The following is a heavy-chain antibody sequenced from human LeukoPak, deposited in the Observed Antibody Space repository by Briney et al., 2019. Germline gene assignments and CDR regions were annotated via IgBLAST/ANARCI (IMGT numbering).Heavy chain of an antibody. CDR2: MNPNSGNT. J-gene: IGHJ5*02. CDR3: ARGIAAAEVWFDP. D-gene: IGHD6-13*01. Sequence: GASVKVSCKASGYTFTSYDINWVRQATGQGLEWKGWMNPNSGNTGYAQKFQGRVTMTRNTSISTAYMELSSLRSEDTAVDYCARGIAAAEVWFDPWRQGTLVTVSS. CDR1: GYTFTSYD. V-gene: IGHV1-8*01.